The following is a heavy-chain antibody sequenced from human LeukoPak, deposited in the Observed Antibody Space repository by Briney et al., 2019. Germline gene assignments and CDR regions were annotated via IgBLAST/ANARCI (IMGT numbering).Heavy chain of an antibody. CDR1: GFTFSTYA. Sequence: ESLRLSCAASGFTFSTYAMSWVRQAPGKGLEWVSLISGSGGGTYYANSVKGRFTISRDNSKNTLYLQMDSLRTEDTAVYYCAKERATTTTFDYWGQGTLITVSS. D-gene: IGHD1-26*01. V-gene: IGHV3-23*01. CDR3: AKERATTTTFDY. CDR2: ISGSGGGT. J-gene: IGHJ4*02.